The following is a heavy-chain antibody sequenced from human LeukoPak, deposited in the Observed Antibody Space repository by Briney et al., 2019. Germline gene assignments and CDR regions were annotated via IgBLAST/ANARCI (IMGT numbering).Heavy chain of an antibody. Sequence: SVKVSCKASGGTFSSYAISWVRQAPGQGLEWMGGIIPIFGTANYAQKFQGRVTITTDESTSTAYMELSSLRSEDTAVYYCARAPGYYDSSGHYENWFDYWGQGTLVTVSS. V-gene: IGHV1-69*05. CDR3: ARAPGYYDSSGHYENWFDY. CDR2: IIPIFGTA. J-gene: IGHJ4*02. CDR1: GGTFSSYA. D-gene: IGHD3-22*01.